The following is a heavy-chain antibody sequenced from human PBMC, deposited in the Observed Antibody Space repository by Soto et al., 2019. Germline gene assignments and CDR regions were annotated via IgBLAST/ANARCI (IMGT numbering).Heavy chain of an antibody. D-gene: IGHD3-10*01. V-gene: IGHV4-59*01. CDR3: ARYFGSGTYSVDY. Sequence: SETLSLTCTVSGGSISSYYWSWIRQPPGKGLEWIGYIYYSGSTNYNPSLKSRVTISVDTSKNQFSLKLSSVTAADTAVYYCARYFGSGTYSVDYWGQGTLVTVSS. CDR2: IYYSGST. J-gene: IGHJ4*02. CDR1: GGSISSYY.